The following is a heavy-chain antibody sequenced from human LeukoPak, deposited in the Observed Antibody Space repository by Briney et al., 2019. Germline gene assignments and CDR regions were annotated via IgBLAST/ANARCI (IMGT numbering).Heavy chain of an antibody. Sequence: GGSLRLSCAASGFTFSDYYMSWIRQAPGKGLEWVSYISSSGSTIYYADSVKGRFTISRDNAKNSLYLQMNSLRAEDTAVYYCGSYDYGALLDGMDVWGQGTTVTVSS. V-gene: IGHV3-11*04. CDR1: GFTFSDYY. CDR2: ISSSGSTI. D-gene: IGHD4-17*01. CDR3: GSYDYGALLDGMDV. J-gene: IGHJ6*02.